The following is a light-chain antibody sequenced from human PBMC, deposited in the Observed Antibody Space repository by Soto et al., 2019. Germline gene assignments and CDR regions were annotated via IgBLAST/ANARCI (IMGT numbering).Light chain of an antibody. J-gene: IGKJ5*01. CDR1: QSVSSSY. V-gene: IGKV3-15*01. CDR3: QQYNDRPPIT. CDR2: GSF. Sequence: EIVLTQSPATLSLSPGERATLSCRASQSVSSSYLAWYQQKPGQAPRLLIVGSFARATGIPARFSGSGSGSEFTLTISGLQSGDFAVYYCQQYNDRPPITFGQGTRLEIK.